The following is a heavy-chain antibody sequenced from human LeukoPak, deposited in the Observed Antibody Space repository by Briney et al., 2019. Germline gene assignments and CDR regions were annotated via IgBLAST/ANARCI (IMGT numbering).Heavy chain of an antibody. J-gene: IGHJ4*02. Sequence: SETLSLTCAVYGGSFSGYYWSWIRQPPGKGLEWIGEIYHSGSTNYNPSLKSRVTISVDKSKNQFSLKLSSVTAADTAVYYCAKDQEVVGALGYFDYWGQGTLVTVSS. D-gene: IGHD1-26*01. CDR1: GGSFSGYY. CDR3: AKDQEVVGALGYFDY. V-gene: IGHV4-34*01. CDR2: IYHSGST.